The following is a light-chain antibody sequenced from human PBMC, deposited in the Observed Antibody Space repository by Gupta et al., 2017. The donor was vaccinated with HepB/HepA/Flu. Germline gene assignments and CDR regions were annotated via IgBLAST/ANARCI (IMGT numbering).Light chain of an antibody. J-gene: IGKJ4*01. Sequence: DIQLTQSPSTLSASVGDRVTITCRASQRISSWLAWYQQKPGKAPKLLIYNASSLESGVPSRFSGSGSGTDFTLTISSLQPDDFATYYCQQYNFYPFTFGRGTKVEIK. V-gene: IGKV1-5*03. CDR3: QQYNFYPFT. CDR1: QRISSW. CDR2: NAS.